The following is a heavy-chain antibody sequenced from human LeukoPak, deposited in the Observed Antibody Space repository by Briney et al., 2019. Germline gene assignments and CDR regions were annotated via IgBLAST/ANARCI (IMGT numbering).Heavy chain of an antibody. CDR2: IVPILGIA. CDR1: GGTFSSYA. V-gene: IGHV1-69*04. Sequence: GASVKVSCTASGGTFSSYAISWVRQAPGQGLEWMGRIVPILGIANYAQKFQGRVTITADKSTSTAYMELSSLRSEDTAVYYCASTTDYYDSSGPSSDYWGQGTLVTVSS. D-gene: IGHD3-22*01. CDR3: ASTTDYYDSSGPSSDY. J-gene: IGHJ4*02.